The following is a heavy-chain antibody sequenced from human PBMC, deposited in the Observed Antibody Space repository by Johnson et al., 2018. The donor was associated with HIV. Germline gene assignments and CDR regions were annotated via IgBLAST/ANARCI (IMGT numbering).Heavy chain of an antibody. CDR1: GFTFSSNA. CDR3: TTGAKLSSWYGGNAFDI. Sequence: QVQLVESGGGVVQPGRSLRLSCAASGFTFSSNAMHWVRQAPGKGLEWVAFIVYDGSKKYYADSVKGRFTISRDNAKNTLYLQMNSLKTEDTAVYYCTTGAKLSSWYGGNAFDIWGQGTMVTVSS. J-gene: IGHJ3*02. V-gene: IGHV3-33*03. D-gene: IGHD6-13*01. CDR2: IVYDGSKK.